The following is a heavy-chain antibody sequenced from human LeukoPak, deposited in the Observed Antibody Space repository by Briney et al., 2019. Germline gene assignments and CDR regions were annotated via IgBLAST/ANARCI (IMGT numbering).Heavy chain of an antibody. CDR1: GYTFTSYY. CDR2: INPSGGST. D-gene: IGHD5-18*01. Sequence: GASVTVSCKASGYTFTSYYMHWVRQAPGQGLEWMGIINPSGGSTSYAQKFQGRVTMTRDTSTSTVYMELSSLRSEDTAVYYCARDGGYGPVDGAFDIWGQGTMVTVSS. CDR3: ARDGGYGPVDGAFDI. V-gene: IGHV1-46*01. J-gene: IGHJ3*02.